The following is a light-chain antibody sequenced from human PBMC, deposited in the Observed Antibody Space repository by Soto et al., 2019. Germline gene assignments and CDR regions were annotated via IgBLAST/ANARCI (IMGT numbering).Light chain of an antibody. J-gene: IGKJ4*01. CDR3: QQPNSFPLT. CDR1: QGISSW. V-gene: IGKV1-12*01. Sequence: DIQMTQSPSSVSASVGDRVSITCRASQGISSWLAWYQQKPGRAPKLLIYTGSSLQSAVPSRFTGTGSGTDFTLTISSLQPEHVATYYSQQPNSFPLTFGRGTTVAIK. CDR2: TGS.